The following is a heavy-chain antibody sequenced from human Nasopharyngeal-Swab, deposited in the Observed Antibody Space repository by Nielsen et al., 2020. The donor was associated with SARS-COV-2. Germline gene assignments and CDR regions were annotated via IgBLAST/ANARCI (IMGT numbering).Heavy chain of an antibody. Sequence: SGSTLVTPTQTLTLTCTLSGISLTTGGVGVAWIRQPLCMALDWLSLIYSNDDKHFSSSLKSRLTITKDTSKNQVVLTMTNVDPVDTATYYCAHSRAYSGSDLDYWGQGTLVTVSS. V-gene: IGHV2-5*01. J-gene: IGHJ4*02. CDR3: AHSRAYSGSDLDY. D-gene: IGHD1-26*01. CDR2: IYSNDDK. CDR1: GISLTTGGVG.